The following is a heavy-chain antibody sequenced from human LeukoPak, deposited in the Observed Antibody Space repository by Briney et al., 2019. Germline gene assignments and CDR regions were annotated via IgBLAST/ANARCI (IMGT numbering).Heavy chain of an antibody. CDR1: GGSISSYY. CDR3: ARGRSLRFLEWLLADAFDI. Sequence: SETLSLTCTVSGGSISSYYWSWIRQPAGKGLEWIGRIYTSGSTNYNPSLKSRVTMSVDTSKNQFSLKLSSVTAADTAVYYCARGRSLRFLEWLLADAFDIWGQGTMVTVSS. CDR2: IYTSGST. J-gene: IGHJ3*02. D-gene: IGHD3-3*01. V-gene: IGHV4-4*07.